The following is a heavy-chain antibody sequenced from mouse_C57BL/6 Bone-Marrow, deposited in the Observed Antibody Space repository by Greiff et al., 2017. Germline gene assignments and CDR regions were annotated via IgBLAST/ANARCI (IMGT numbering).Heavy chain of an antibody. D-gene: IGHD1-1*01. V-gene: IGHV1-4*01. CDR3: ANYGSTPFAY. J-gene: IGHJ3*01. CDR1: GYTFTSYT. CDR2: INPSSGYT. Sequence: VQRVESGAELARPGASVKMSCKASGYTFTSYTMHWVKQRPRQGLEWIGYINPSSGYTKYNQKFKDKATLTADKSSSTAYMQLSSLTSEDSAVYYCANYGSTPFAYWGQGTLVTVSA.